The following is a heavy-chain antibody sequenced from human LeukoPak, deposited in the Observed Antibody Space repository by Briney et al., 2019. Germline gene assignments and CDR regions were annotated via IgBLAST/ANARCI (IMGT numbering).Heavy chain of an antibody. J-gene: IGHJ6*03. D-gene: IGHD3-10*01. CDR1: GFTFSSYA. Sequence: GGSLRLSCAASGFTFSSYAMSWVRQAPGKGLEWVLAISGSGGSTYYADSVKGRFTISRDNSKNTLYLQMNSLRAEDTAVYYCAKGQYYYGSGSLYLDVWGKGTTVTVSS. CDR2: ISGSGGST. CDR3: AKGQYYYGSGSLYLDV. V-gene: IGHV3-23*01.